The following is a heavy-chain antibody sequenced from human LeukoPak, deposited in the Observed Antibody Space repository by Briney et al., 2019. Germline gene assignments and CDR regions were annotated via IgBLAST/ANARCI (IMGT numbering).Heavy chain of an antibody. CDR2: IYPGDSDT. D-gene: IGHD3-3*01. V-gene: IGHV5-51*01. Sequence: GESLKISCKGSGYSFTSYWIGWVRQMPGKGLEWMGIIYPGDSDTRYSPSFQGQVTISADKSISTAYLQWSSLKASDTAVYYCARHPSDPYDFWSGYLDYWGQGTLVTVSS. J-gene: IGHJ4*02. CDR3: ARHPSDPYDFWSGYLDY. CDR1: GYSFTSYW.